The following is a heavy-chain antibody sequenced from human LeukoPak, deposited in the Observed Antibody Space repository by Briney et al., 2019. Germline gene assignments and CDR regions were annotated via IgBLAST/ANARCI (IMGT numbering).Heavy chain of an antibody. CDR2: ISSSSSTI. CDR1: GFTFSSYS. CDR3: ARDLRRDDYVWGSYRSFDY. Sequence: GGSLRLSCAASGFTFSSYSVNWVRQAPGKGLEWVSYISSSSSTIYYADSVKGRFTISRDNAKNSLYLQMNSLRAEDTAVYYCARDLRRDDYVWGSYRSFDYWGQGTLVTVSS. V-gene: IGHV3-48*01. J-gene: IGHJ4*02. D-gene: IGHD3-16*02.